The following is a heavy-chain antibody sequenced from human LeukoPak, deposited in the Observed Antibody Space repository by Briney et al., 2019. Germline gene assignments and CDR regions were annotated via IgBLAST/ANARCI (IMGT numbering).Heavy chain of an antibody. V-gene: IGHV4-4*07. J-gene: IGHJ4*02. CDR1: GGSISSYY. CDR3: ATGSGSGSHKY. CDR2: IYTSGNI. D-gene: IGHD3-10*01. Sequence: SETLSLTCTVSGGSISSYYWSWIRQPAGKGLEWIGRIYTSGNINYNPSLKSRVTMSVDTSKNQFSLKLSSVTAADTAVYYCATGSGSGSHKYWGQGTLVTVSS.